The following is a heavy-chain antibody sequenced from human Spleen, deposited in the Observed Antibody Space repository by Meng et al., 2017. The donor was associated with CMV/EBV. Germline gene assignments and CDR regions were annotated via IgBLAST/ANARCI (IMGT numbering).Heavy chain of an antibody. CDR1: GDASSGTNG. CDR2: IYHSGST. J-gene: IGHJ4*02. D-gene: IGHD6-6*01. CDR3: ARGDSSSSSSYFDY. V-gene: IGHV4-4*02. Sequence: VAGDASSGTNGWSWVRQPPGKGLEWIGDIYHSGSTNYNPFLKSRVTISVDKSKNQFSLKLSPVTAADTAVYYCARGDSSSSSSYFDYWGQGTLVTVSS.